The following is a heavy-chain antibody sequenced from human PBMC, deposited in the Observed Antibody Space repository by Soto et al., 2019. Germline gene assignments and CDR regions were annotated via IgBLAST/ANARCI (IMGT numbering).Heavy chain of an antibody. Sequence: QVQLVESGGGVVQPGRSLRLSCAASGFTFSSYGMHWVRQAPGKGLEWVAVISYDGSNKYYADSVKGRFTISRDNSKNKLYLQMNSLRAEDTAVYYCAKYDYDSSGYYFDYWGQGTLVTVSS. CDR2: ISYDGSNK. CDR1: GFTFSSYG. D-gene: IGHD3-22*01. J-gene: IGHJ4*02. CDR3: AKYDYDSSGYYFDY. V-gene: IGHV3-30*18.